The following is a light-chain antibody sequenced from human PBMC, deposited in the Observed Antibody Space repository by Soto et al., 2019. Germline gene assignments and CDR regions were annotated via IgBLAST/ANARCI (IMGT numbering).Light chain of an antibody. CDR1: SSDVGGYNY. CDR2: EVS. Sequence: QSALTQPASVSGSPGQSITISCTGTSSDVGGYNYVSWYQQHPGKAPKLMIYEVSNRPSGVSNRFSGSKSGNTASLTISGLQAEDEADYYCSSYTSSSTNVVVGGGTKVTVL. CDR3: SSYTSSSTNVV. V-gene: IGLV2-14*01. J-gene: IGLJ2*01.